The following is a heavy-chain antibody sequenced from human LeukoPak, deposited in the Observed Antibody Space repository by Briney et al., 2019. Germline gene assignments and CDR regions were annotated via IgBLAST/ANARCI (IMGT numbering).Heavy chain of an antibody. CDR1: GYSITNFV. J-gene: IGHJ4*02. V-gene: IGHV1-18*03. D-gene: IGHD3-16*01. CDR2: INPINGNT. Sequence: ASVKVSCKASGYSITNFVITWVRQAPGQGLEWMGWINPINGNTNYARDLQGRVTMTTDTSTSTAYMDRGSVRSDDMGGYYCGRGGGATFHDYWGQGTLVTVSS. CDR3: GRGGGATFHDY.